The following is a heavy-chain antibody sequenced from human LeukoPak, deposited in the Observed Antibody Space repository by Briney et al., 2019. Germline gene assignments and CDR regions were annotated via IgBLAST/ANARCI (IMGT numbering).Heavy chain of an antibody. CDR2: INPNSGGT. Sequence: ASVKVSCKASGYTFTSYTITRVRQAPGQGLEWMGWINPNSGGTNYAQKFQGWVTMTRDTSISTAYMELRSLRSDDTAVYYCARVLRYFDWPIMGYYYYMDVWGKGTTVTVSS. J-gene: IGHJ6*03. CDR3: ARVLRYFDWPIMGYYYYMDV. CDR1: GYTFTSYT. V-gene: IGHV1-2*04. D-gene: IGHD3-9*01.